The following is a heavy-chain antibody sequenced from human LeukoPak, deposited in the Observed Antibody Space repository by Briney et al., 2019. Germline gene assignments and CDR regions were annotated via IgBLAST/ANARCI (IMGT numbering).Heavy chain of an antibody. J-gene: IGHJ4*02. CDR3: ARGGLGYCSSTSCPAAFDY. Sequence: SVKVSCKASGGTFSSYAISWVRQAPGQGLEWMGRIIPILGIANYAQKFQGRVTITADKSTSTAYMELSNLRSEDTAVYYCARGGLGYCSSTSCPAAFDYWGQGTLVTVSS. D-gene: IGHD2-2*01. CDR1: GGTFSSYA. CDR2: IIPILGIA. V-gene: IGHV1-69*04.